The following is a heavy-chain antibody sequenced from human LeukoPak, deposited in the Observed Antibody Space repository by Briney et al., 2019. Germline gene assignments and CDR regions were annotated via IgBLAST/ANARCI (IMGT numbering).Heavy chain of an antibody. CDR3: AKGMYSSDRYLFDC. CDR1: GFTFSSHA. D-gene: IGHD6-19*01. J-gene: IGHJ4*02. Sequence: GGSLRLSCVASGFTFSSHAMSWVRQAPGKGLEWVSVVSGSGGTIYYADSVKGRFTISRDNSKNTLYLQMNSLRAEDTAVYYCAKGMYSSDRYLFDCWGQGTLITVSS. V-gene: IGHV3-23*01. CDR2: VSGSGGTI.